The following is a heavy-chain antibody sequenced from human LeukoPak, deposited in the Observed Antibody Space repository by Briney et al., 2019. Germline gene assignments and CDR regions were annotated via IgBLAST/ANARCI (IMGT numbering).Heavy chain of an antibody. J-gene: IGHJ6*04. CDR1: GGSFSGYY. V-gene: IGHV4-34*01. CDR3: ARVVVVVAIPVYYGMDV. D-gene: IGHD2-15*01. CDR2: INHSGST. Sequence: SETLSLTCAVYGGSFSGYYWSWIRQPPGKGLEWIGEINHSGSTNYNPSLKSRVTISVDTSKNQFSLKLSSVTAADTAVYYCARVVVVVAIPVYYGMDVWGKGTTVTVSS.